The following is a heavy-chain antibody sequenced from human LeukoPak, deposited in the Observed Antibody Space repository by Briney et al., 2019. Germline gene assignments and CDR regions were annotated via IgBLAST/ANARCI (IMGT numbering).Heavy chain of an antibody. CDR3: ARRDHDYSNYYMDV. V-gene: IGHV7-4-1*02. D-gene: IGHD4-11*01. CDR1: GYTSTSYA. J-gene: IGHJ6*03. Sequence: ASVKVSCKASGYTSTSYAMNWVRQAPGQGLEWMGWINTNTGNPTYAQGFTGRFVFSLDTSVSTAYLQISSLKAEDTAVYYCARRDHDYSNYYMDVWGKGTTVTVSS. CDR2: INTNTGNP.